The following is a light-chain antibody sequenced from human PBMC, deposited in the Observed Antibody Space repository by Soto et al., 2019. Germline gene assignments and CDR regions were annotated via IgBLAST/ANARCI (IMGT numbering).Light chain of an antibody. CDR1: SGHSSYA. V-gene: IGLV4-69*01. Sequence: QSVLTQSPSASASLGASVKLTCTLNSGHSSYAIAWHQQQPEKGPRYLMKLYNDGSHSKGDGIPDRFSGSSSGAERYLTISSLQPEDEADYYCQTWGAGFRTFGGGTKVTV. J-gene: IGLJ2*01. CDR3: QTWGAGFRT. CDR2: LYNDGSH.